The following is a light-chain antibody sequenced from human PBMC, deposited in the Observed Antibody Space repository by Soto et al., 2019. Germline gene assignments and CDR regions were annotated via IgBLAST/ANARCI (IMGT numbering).Light chain of an antibody. J-gene: IGKJ1*01. Sequence: EIHLTQSPATLSTSVGARVTITCRASQSVSYWLAWYQQKPGKAPNLLIYDGSTLASGVPPRFSGGGFGTEFTLNISSLQPDDSAIYYCQHYNSYSEAFGQGTKVDIK. CDR2: DGS. V-gene: IGKV1-5*01. CDR1: QSVSYW. CDR3: QHYNSYSEA.